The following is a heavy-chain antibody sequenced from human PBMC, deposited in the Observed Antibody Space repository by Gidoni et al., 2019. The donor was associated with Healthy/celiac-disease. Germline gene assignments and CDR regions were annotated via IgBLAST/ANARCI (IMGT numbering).Heavy chain of an antibody. D-gene: IGHD3-22*01. CDR1: GGTFSSYT. J-gene: IGHJ4*02. CDR2: IIPILGIA. Sequence: EVKKPGSSVKVSCKASGGTFSSYTISWVRQAPGQGLEWMGRIIPILGIANYAQKFQGRVTITADKSTSTAYMELSSLRSEDTAVYYCARGGGYYYDSSGYLFDYWGQGTLVTVSS. CDR3: ARGGGYYYDSSGYLFDY. V-gene: IGHV1-69*02.